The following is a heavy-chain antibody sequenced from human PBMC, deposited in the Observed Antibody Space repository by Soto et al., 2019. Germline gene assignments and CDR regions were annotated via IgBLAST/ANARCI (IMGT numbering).Heavy chain of an antibody. CDR1: VGSISNYD. CDR2: IYTSGSS. CDR3: VRERSYSSLYSFDY. Sequence: SETLSLTCTVSVGSISNYDWSLIRQRAGKGLECIWRIYTSGSSNYNPSLKSRVTMSVDTSRNQFYLKLSSVKAADAAVYYCVRERSYSSLYSFDYWGKGTMLTVSS. V-gene: IGHV4-4*07. D-gene: IGHD6-13*01. J-gene: IGHJ4*02.